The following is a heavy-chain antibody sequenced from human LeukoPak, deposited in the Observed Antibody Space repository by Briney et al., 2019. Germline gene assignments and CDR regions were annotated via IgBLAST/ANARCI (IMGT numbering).Heavy chain of an antibody. D-gene: IGHD3-22*01. J-gene: IGHJ4*02. CDR1: GGSISSYY. CDR2: IYYSGST. V-gene: IGHV4-59*01. CDR3: AGSTYYYDSSGYLSY. Sequence: SETLSLTCTVSGGSISSYYWSWIRQPPGKGLEWIGYIYYSGSTNYNPSLKSRVTISVDTSKNQFSLKLSSVTAADTAVYYCAGSTYYYDSSGYLSYRGQGTLVTVSS.